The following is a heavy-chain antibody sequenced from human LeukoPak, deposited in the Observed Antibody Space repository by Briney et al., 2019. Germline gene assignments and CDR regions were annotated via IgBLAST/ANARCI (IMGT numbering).Heavy chain of an antibody. J-gene: IGHJ4*02. Sequence: SETLSLTCIVSGASIRSYYWSWTRQPPGKGLEWIGYISNSGTTYYNASLTSRVTISLDTPKNQFSLNLRSVTAADTAVYYCAKRCNTWNDFDYWGQGTLVTVSS. CDR2: ISNSGTT. D-gene: IGHD4-17*01. CDR1: GASIRSYY. CDR3: AKRCNTWNDFDY. V-gene: IGHV4-4*09.